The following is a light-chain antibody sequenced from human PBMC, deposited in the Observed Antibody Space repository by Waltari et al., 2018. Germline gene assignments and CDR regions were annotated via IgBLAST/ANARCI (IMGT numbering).Light chain of an antibody. CDR3: QQYFSVPET. V-gene: IGKV4-1*01. Sequence: DIVMTQSPDSLTVSLGERATINCKSSQNLLFRSTNKNYLAWYQQKPGQPPKLLFYWASTRESGVPDRFSGSGSGTDFTLTIGSLQAEDVAVYYCQQYFSVPETFGQGTKLEIK. J-gene: IGKJ2*01. CDR2: WAS. CDR1: QNLLFRSTNKNY.